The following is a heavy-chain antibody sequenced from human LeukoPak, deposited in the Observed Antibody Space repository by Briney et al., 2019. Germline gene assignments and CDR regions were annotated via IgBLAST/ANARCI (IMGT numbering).Heavy chain of an antibody. Sequence: GGSLRLSCAASGFTFSHSGMHWVRQAPGKGLEWVAIISYDGSNKNYADSVKGRFTISRDNAKNSLYLQMNSLRADDTAVYYCARFAAGGSYYYYMDVWGKGTTVTVSS. CDR3: ARFAAGGSYYYYMDV. V-gene: IGHV3-30*03. D-gene: IGHD6-25*01. J-gene: IGHJ6*03. CDR2: ISYDGSNK. CDR1: GFTFSHSG.